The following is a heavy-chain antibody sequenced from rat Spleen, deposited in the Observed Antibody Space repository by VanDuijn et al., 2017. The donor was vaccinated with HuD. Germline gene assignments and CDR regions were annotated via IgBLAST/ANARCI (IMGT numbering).Heavy chain of an antibody. V-gene: IGHV5-29*01. D-gene: IGHD5-1*01. CDR2: ISYDGSST. J-gene: IGHJ4*01. CDR3: TRTGSYVMDA. Sequence: EVQLVESDGGLVQPGRSLKLSCAASGFTFSDYYMAWVRQAPTKGLEWVATISYDGSSTYYRDSVKGRFTISRDNAKSTLYLQMNSLRSEDTATYYCTRTGSYVMDAWGQGASVTVSS. CDR1: GFTFSDYY.